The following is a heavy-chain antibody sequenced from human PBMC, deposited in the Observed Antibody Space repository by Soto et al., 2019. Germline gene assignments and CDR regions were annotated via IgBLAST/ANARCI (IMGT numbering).Heavy chain of an antibody. D-gene: IGHD3-10*01. Sequence: LRLSCAASGFTFSSFWMSWVRQAPGTGLEWVANIKTDGSETHYVDSVKGRFTISRDNPKTSLFLQMNSLRVEDTAVYFCTSDRYPRFYNGSGSYPYNWGQGTPVTGS. J-gene: IGHJ4*02. CDR2: IKTDGSET. V-gene: IGHV3-7*03. CDR1: GFTFSSFW. CDR3: TSDRYPRFYNGSGSYPYN.